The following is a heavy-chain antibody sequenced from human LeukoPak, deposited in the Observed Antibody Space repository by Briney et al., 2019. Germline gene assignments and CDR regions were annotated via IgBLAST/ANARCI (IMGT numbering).Heavy chain of an antibody. CDR1: GFTFSSYA. Sequence: GGSLRLSCAASGFTFSSYAMSWVRQAPGKGLEWVSAISGSGGSTYYADSVKGRFTISRGNSKNTLYLQMNSLRAEDTAVYYCAKDGDYGGWFDPWGQGTLVTVSS. V-gene: IGHV3-23*01. J-gene: IGHJ5*02. D-gene: IGHD4-17*01. CDR2: ISGSGGST. CDR3: AKDGDYGGWFDP.